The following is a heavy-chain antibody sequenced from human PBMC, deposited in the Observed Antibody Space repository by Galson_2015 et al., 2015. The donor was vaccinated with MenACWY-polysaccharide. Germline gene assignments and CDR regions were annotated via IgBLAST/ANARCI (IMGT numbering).Heavy chain of an antibody. D-gene: IGHD3-3*01. V-gene: IGHV5-51*03. J-gene: IGHJ3*02. Sequence: QSGAEVTKPGESLKISCKGSGYSFTSYWIGWVRQMPGKGLEWMGIIYPGDSDTRYSPSFQGQVTISADKSISTAYLQWSSLKASDTAMYYCARPQGYDFPRRTFAFDIWGQGTMVTVSS. CDR1: GYSFTSYW. CDR2: IYPGDSDT. CDR3: ARPQGYDFPRRTFAFDI.